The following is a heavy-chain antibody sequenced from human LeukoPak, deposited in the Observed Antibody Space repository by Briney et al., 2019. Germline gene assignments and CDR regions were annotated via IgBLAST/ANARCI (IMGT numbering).Heavy chain of an antibody. Sequence: SETLSLTCAVYGESFSGYYWSWIRQPPGKGLEWIGEINHSGSTNYNPSLKSRVTISVDTSKNQFSLKLSSVTAADTAVYYCARGRYSYGSTRYFDYWGQGTLVTVSS. J-gene: IGHJ4*02. CDR2: INHSGST. CDR1: GESFSGYY. CDR3: ARGRYSYGSTRYFDY. D-gene: IGHD5-18*01. V-gene: IGHV4-34*01.